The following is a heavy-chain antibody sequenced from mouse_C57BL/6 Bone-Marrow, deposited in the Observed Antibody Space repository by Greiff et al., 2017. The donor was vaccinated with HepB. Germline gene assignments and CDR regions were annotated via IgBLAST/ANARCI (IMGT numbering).Heavy chain of an antibody. CDR1: GIDFSRYW. V-gene: IGHV4-1*01. D-gene: IGHD1-1*01. CDR3: ARWGTTVVYWYFDV. Sequence: EVKLMESGGGLVQPGGSLKLSCAASGIDFSRYWMSWVRRAPGKGLEWIGEINPDSSTINYAPSLKDKFIISRDNAKNTLYLQMSKVRSEDTALYYCARWGTTVVYWYFDVWGTGTTVTVSS. CDR2: INPDSSTI. J-gene: IGHJ1*03.